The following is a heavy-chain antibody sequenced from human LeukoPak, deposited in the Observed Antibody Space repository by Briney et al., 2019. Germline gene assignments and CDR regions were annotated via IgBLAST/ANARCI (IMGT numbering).Heavy chain of an antibody. CDR1: GFTFSSHS. CDR2: ISSSSVYV. Sequence: GGSLRLSRAASGFTFSSHSMNWVRPAPGKGLEWVSYISSSSVYVYYAVSVKGRFTISRDNAKNALYLQMNSLRAEDTAVYYCARDTTYCGGGCYSLTDYWGQGTLVSVSS. J-gene: IGHJ4*02. V-gene: IGHV3-21*01. CDR3: ARDTTYCGGGCYSLTDY. D-gene: IGHD2-21*02.